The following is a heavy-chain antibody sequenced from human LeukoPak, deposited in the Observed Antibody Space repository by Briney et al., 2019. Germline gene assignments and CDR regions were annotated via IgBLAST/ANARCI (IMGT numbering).Heavy chain of an antibody. CDR1: GFTFSSYG. CDR3: ARVYYYGSGSYIWFDP. J-gene: IGHJ5*02. Sequence: PGGSLRLSCAASGFTFSSYGMHWVRQAPGKGLEWVAVISYDGSNKYYADSVKGRFTISRDNSKNTLYLQMNSLRAEDTAVYYCARVYYYGSGSYIWFDPWGQGTLVTVSS. D-gene: IGHD3-10*01. CDR2: ISYDGSNK. V-gene: IGHV3-30*03.